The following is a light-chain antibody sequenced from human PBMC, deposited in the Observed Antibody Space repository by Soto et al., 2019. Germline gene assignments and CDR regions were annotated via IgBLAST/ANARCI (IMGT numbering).Light chain of an antibody. CDR1: SSDVGGYNY. Sequence: QSALTQPPSASGSPGQSVTISCTGSSSDVGGYNYVSWYQQYPGRAPKLMIYEVTNRPSGVPDRFSGSKSGTTASLTVSGLQAEDEADYYCRSYAASDNVSFVFGGGTKVTVL. CDR2: EVT. J-gene: IGLJ3*02. V-gene: IGLV2-8*01. CDR3: RSYAASDNVSFV.